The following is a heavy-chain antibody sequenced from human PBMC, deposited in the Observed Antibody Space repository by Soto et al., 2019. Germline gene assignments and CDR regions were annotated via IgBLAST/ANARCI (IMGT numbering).Heavy chain of an antibody. Sequence: QVQLQQWGAGLLKPSETLSLTCAVYGGSFSSYYWSWIRQPPGKGLEWIGEINHSGSTNYNPSLKSRVTISVDTSKNQFSLKLSSVTAADTAVYYCARGRFRYYGSGSYYKEGCYFDYWGQGTLVTVSS. J-gene: IGHJ4*02. V-gene: IGHV4-34*01. CDR3: ARGRFRYYGSGSYYKEGCYFDY. CDR2: INHSGST. CDR1: GGSFSSYY. D-gene: IGHD3-10*01.